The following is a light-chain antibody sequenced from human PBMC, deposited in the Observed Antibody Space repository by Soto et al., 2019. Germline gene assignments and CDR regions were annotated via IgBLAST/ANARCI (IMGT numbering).Light chain of an antibody. CDR3: QQYNNWPGYT. CDR2: GAS. Sequence: EIVMTQSPVTLSVSPGERATLSCRASQSVGSNLAWYQQKPGQAPRLLIYGASTRATGIPARFSGSGSGTEFTLTISSLRSEDFAVYYCQQYNNWPGYTFGQGTKLEIK. CDR1: QSVGSN. V-gene: IGKV3-15*01. J-gene: IGKJ2*01.